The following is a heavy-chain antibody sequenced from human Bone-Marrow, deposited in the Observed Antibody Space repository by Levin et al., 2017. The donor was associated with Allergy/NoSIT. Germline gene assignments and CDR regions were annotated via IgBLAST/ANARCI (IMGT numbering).Heavy chain of an antibody. D-gene: IGHD5-18*01. CDR2: INHSGST. Sequence: SETLSLTCAVYGGSFSGYYWSWIRQPPGKGLEWIGEINHSGSTNYNPPLKSRVTISVDTSKNQFSLKLSSVTAADTAVYYCARDPGTGYSYGSRRFDYWGQGTLVTVSS. J-gene: IGHJ4*02. CDR3: ARDPGTGYSYGSRRFDY. CDR1: GGSFSGYY. V-gene: IGHV4-34*01.